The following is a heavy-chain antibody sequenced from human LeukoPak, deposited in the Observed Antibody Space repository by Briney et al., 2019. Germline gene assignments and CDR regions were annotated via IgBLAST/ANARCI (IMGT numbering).Heavy chain of an antibody. CDR1: GYTFTSYY. D-gene: IGHD3-9*01. V-gene: IGHV1-69*13. J-gene: IGHJ4*02. CDR3: ARTPTLKRYFDWTYDY. Sequence: ASVKVSCKASGYTFTSYYMHWVRQAPGQGLEWMGGIIPIFGTANYAQKFQGRVTITADESTSTAYMELSSLRSEDTAVYYCARTPTLKRYFDWTYDYWGQGTLVTVSS. CDR2: IIPIFGTA.